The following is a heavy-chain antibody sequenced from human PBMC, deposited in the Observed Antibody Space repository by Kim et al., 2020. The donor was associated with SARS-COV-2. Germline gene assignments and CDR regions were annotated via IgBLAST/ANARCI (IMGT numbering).Heavy chain of an antibody. J-gene: IGHJ4*02. D-gene: IGHD4-17*01. CDR1: GGSISSGGYS. Sequence: SETLSLTCAVSGGSISSGGYSWSWIRQPPGKGLEWIGYIYHSGSTYYNPSLKSRVTISVDRSKNQFSLKLSSVTAADTAVYYCASLLGYGGNSHYWGQGTLVTVSS. CDR3: ASLLGYGGNSHY. V-gene: IGHV4-30-2*01. CDR2: IYHSGST.